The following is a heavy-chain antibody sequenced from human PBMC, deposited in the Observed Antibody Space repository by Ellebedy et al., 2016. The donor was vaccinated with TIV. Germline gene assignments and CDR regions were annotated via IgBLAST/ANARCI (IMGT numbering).Heavy chain of an antibody. J-gene: IGHJ4*02. CDR3: ATVFDGYRGLDY. Sequence: AASVKVSCKVSGYTLTKLSMHWVRQAPGKGLEWMGGFDPEDDETIYAQKFQGRVTMTEDTSTDTAYMDLSSLRSEDTAVYYCATVFDGYRGLDYWGQGTLVTVSS. V-gene: IGHV1-24*01. D-gene: IGHD5-24*01. CDR1: GYTLTKLS. CDR2: FDPEDDET.